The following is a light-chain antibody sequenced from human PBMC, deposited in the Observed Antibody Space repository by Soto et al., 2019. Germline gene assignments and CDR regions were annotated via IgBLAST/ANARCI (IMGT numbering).Light chain of an antibody. Sequence: DFVMTQSPLSLPVTPGEPASISCRSSQSLLHTDGYNYLNWYLQKPGQSPQLLIYLGSTRASGVPDRFSGSGSGTDFTLKISRVEAEDVLIYYCMPALPPLTFGPGTRLDL. CDR3: MPALPPLT. CDR1: QSLLHTDGYNY. J-gene: IGKJ3*01. V-gene: IGKV2-28*01. CDR2: LGS.